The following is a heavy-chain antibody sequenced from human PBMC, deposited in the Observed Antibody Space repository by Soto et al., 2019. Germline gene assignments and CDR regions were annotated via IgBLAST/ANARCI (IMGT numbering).Heavy chain of an antibody. CDR2: LSTSGSA. V-gene: IGHV4-4*07. CDR3: ARGGEYTGFYGMDV. J-gene: IGHJ6*02. Sequence: TLSRTCTLSGGSISSYYGNWILQPAGKGLEWIGRLSTSGSANYNPSLKSRVTMSVDTSTTQLSLKLNSVTAADTAVYYCARGGEYTGFYGMDVWGQGTTVTVSS. D-gene: IGHD5-12*01. CDR1: GGSISSYY.